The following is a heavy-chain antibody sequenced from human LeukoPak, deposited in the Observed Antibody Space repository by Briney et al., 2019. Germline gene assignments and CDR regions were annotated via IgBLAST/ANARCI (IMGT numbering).Heavy chain of an antibody. J-gene: IGHJ6*01. CDR1: GFTLSVSA. Sequence: PGGSLRLSCAASGFTLSVSAMHWVRQASGKGLEWVGRIRSKANNYATEYDASVKGRFTISRDDSKNTAYLQMNSLRTEDTAVYYCTRHTMDVWGQGTTVTVSS. CDR2: IRSKANNYAT. V-gene: IGHV3-73*01. CDR3: TRHTMDV.